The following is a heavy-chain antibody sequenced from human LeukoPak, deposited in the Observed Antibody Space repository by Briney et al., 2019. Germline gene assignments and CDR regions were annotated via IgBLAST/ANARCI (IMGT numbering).Heavy chain of an antibody. Sequence: GASVKVSCKASGYTFTSYGISWVRQAPGQGLEWMGWISGYNGNTNYAQKFQDRVTMTTDTSTSTAYMELRSLRSDDTAVYYCARGLDLKDAFAIWGQGTMVTVSS. D-gene: IGHD6-6*01. CDR2: ISGYNGNT. J-gene: IGHJ3*02. CDR1: GYTFTSYG. V-gene: IGHV1-18*01. CDR3: ARGLDLKDAFAI.